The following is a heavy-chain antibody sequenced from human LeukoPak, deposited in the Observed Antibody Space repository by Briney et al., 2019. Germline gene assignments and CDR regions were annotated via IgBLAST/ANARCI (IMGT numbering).Heavy chain of an antibody. Sequence: ASVKVTCKASGYTFTGYYMHWVRQAPGQGLEWMGWINPNSGGTNYAQKFQGRVTMTRDTSISTAYMELSRLRSDDTAVYYCARDGSFRLRSYYYYMDVWGKGTTVTVSS. CDR1: GYTFTGYY. J-gene: IGHJ6*03. V-gene: IGHV1-2*02. CDR2: INPNSGGT. CDR3: ARDGSFRLRSYYYYMDV. D-gene: IGHD1-26*01.